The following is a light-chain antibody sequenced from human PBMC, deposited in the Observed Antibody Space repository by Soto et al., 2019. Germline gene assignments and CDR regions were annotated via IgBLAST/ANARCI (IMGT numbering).Light chain of an antibody. J-gene: IGKJ3*01. CDR1: QSISSW. V-gene: IGKV1-5*03. CDR2: KAS. Sequence: DIQMTQSPSTLSVSVGDRVTITCRASQSISSWLAWYQQKPGKAPKLLIYKASSLESGVPSRFSGSGSGTEFTLTISSLQPDDFATYYCQQYNSYWFTFGPGTKVDIK. CDR3: QQYNSYWFT.